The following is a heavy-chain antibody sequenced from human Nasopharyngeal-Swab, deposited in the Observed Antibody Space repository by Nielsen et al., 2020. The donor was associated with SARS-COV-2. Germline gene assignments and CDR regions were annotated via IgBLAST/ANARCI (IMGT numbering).Heavy chain of an antibody. Sequence: SETLSLTCTVSGGSISSGSYYWSWIRQPVGKGLEWIGRIYTSGSTNYNPSLKSRVTISVDTSKNQFSLKLSSVTAADTAVYYCAREPTNMIVVVTYFDYWGQGTLVTVSS. CDR3: AREPTNMIVVVTYFDY. V-gene: IGHV4-61*02. D-gene: IGHD3-22*01. J-gene: IGHJ4*02. CDR2: IYTSGST. CDR1: GGSISSGSYY.